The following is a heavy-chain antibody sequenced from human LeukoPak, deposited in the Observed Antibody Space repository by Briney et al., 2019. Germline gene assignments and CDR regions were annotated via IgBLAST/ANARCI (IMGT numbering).Heavy chain of an antibody. CDR1: GRSISSGSYY. CDR3: AREGAGEIDS. J-gene: IGHJ4*02. CDR2: IYTSGST. Sequence: SQTLSLNCTVSGRSISSGSYYWSWIRQPAGKGLEWIGRIYTSGSTNYNPSLKSRVTISVDTSKNQFSLKLSSVTAADTAVYFCAREGAGEIDSWGQGTLVTVSS. V-gene: IGHV4-61*02.